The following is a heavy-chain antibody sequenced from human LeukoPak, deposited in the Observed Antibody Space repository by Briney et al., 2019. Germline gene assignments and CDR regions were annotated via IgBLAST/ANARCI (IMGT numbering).Heavy chain of an antibody. V-gene: IGHV3-33*01. CDR2: IWYDGSNK. CDR1: GFTFSSYG. J-gene: IGHJ4*02. D-gene: IGHD3-10*01. CDR3: ARASPATYYYGSGSYYNGNCLDY. Sequence: GGSLRLSCAASGFTFSSYGMHWVRQAPGKGLEWVAVIWYDGSNKYYADSVKGRFTISRDNSKNTLYLQMNSLRAEDTAVYYCARASPATYYYGSGSYYNGNCLDYWGQGTLVTVSS.